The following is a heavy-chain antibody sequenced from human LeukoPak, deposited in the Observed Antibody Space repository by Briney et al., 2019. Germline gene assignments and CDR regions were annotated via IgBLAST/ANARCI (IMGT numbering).Heavy chain of an antibody. D-gene: IGHD3-9*01. V-gene: IGHV3-33*01. Sequence: GRSLRLSCAASGFTFSSYGMHWVRQAPGKGLEWVAVIWYDGSNKYCADSVKGRFTISRDNSKNTLYLQMNSLRAEDTAVYYCARTMRPILTGYYSLDYWGQGTLVTVSS. J-gene: IGHJ4*02. CDR1: GFTFSSYG. CDR2: IWYDGSNK. CDR3: ARTMRPILTGYYSLDY.